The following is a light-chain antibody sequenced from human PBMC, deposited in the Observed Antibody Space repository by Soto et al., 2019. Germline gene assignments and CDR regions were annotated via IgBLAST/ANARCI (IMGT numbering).Light chain of an antibody. CDR3: QQRNSWPPIT. J-gene: IGKJ5*01. CDR2: DAS. V-gene: IGKV3-11*01. Sequence: EIVMTQSPATLSVSPGERATLSCRASQSVRTYLAWYQVKPGQAPRLLIYDASSRASGVPARFSGSGSGTDFTLTISSLEPEDLALYYCQQRNSWPPITFGQGTRLEIK. CDR1: QSVRTY.